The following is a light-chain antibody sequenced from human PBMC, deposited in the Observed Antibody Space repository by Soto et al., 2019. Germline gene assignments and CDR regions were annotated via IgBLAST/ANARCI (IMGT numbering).Light chain of an antibody. Sequence: QPVLTQPASVSGSPGQSITISCTGTSSDVGGYNYVSWYQQHPGKAPKLMIYEVSKRPSGVPDRFSGSKSGNTASLTVSGLQAEDEADYYCNSYAGSNNGVFGGGTKLTVL. V-gene: IGLV2-8*01. CDR2: EVS. J-gene: IGLJ3*02. CDR1: SSDVGGYNY. CDR3: NSYAGSNNGV.